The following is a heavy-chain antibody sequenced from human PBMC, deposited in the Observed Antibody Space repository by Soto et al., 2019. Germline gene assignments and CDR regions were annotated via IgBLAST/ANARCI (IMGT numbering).Heavy chain of an antibody. V-gene: IGHV1-18*01. CDR3: ASGRVVVDSSSLVRFYYGMDV. CDR2: ISAYNGNT. D-gene: IGHD6-13*01. Sequence: ASVKVSCKASGYTFTSYGISWVRQAPGQGLEWMGWISAYNGNTNYAQKLQGRVTMTTDTSTSTAYMELRSLRSDDTVVYYCASGRVVVDSSSLVRFYYGMDVWGQGTTVTVSS. J-gene: IGHJ6*02. CDR1: GYTFTSYG.